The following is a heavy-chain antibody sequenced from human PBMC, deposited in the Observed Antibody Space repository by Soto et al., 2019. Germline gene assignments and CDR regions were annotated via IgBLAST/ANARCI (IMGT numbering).Heavy chain of an antibody. J-gene: IGHJ4*02. CDR3: AIYCTNGVCPTDY. D-gene: IGHD2-8*01. CDR2: ISSSSSYT. CDR1: GFTFSDYY. Sequence: GSLRLSCAASGFTFSDYYMSWIRQAPGKGLEWVSYISSSSSYTNYADSVKGRFTISRDNAKNSLYLQMNSLRAEDTAVYYCAIYCTNGVCPTDYWGQGTLVTVSS. V-gene: IGHV3-11*06.